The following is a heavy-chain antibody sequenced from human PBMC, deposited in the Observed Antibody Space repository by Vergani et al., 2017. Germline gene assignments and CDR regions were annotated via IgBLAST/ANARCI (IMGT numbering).Heavy chain of an antibody. CDR3: ARDRGGGSSCQVYGMDV. CDR1: GGTFSSYA. V-gene: IGHV1-69*04. Sequence: QVQLVQSGAEVKKPGSSVKVSCKASGGTFSSYAISWVRQAPGKGLEWMGRIIPILGIANYAQKFQGRVTITADKSTSTAYMELSSLRSEDTAVYYCARDRGGGSSCQVYGMDVWGQGTTVTVSS. CDR2: IIPILGIA. D-gene: IGHD6-13*01. J-gene: IGHJ6*02.